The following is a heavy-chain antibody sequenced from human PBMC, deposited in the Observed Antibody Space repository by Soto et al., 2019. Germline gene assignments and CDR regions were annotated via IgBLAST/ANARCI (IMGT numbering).Heavy chain of an antibody. Sequence: KASETLSLTCTVSGGSVSSGSYYWSWIRQPPGKGLEWIGYIYYSGSTNYNPSLKSRVTISVDTSKNQFSLKLSSVTAADKAVYYCASAEVWGQGTLVTVSS. V-gene: IGHV4-61*01. CDR3: ASAEV. J-gene: IGHJ4*02. CDR1: GGSVSSGSYY. CDR2: IYYSGST.